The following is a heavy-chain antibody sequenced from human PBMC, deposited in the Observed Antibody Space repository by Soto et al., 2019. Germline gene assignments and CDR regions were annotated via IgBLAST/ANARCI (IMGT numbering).Heavy chain of an antibody. Sequence: QVQLVQSGDEVKKPGASVKVSCKASGYIFVNYGIAWVRQAPGQGLEWMGWISPYNGNTHHATKVQGRLTMTTDTSTSTADMDLGSLTSDDTAVYYCAMVDNYVTPTPQDVWGQGTTVTVSS. V-gene: IGHV1-18*01. D-gene: IGHD3-16*01. J-gene: IGHJ6*02. CDR1: GYIFVNYG. CDR2: ISPYNGNT. CDR3: AMVDNYVTPTPQDV.